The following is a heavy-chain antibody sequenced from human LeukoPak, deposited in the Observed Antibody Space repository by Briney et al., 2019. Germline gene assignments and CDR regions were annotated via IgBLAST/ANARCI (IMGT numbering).Heavy chain of an antibody. CDR3: ARDHKDWNDAGYYYDGMDV. V-gene: IGHV6-1*01. Sequence: SQTLSLTCAISGDSVSSNSAAWNWIRQSPSRGLEWLGRTYYRSKWYNDYAVSVKSRLTINPDTSKNQFSLQLNSVTPEDTAVYYCARDHKDWNDAGYYYDGMDVWGQGTTVTVSS. J-gene: IGHJ6*02. CDR1: GDSVSSNSAA. CDR2: TYYRSKWYN. D-gene: IGHD1-1*01.